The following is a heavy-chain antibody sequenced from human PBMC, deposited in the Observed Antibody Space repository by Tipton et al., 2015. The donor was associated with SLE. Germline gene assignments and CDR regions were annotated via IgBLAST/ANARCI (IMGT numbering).Heavy chain of an antibody. CDR2: IYHSGST. D-gene: IGHD5-18*01. CDR1: GGYISSGGYS. CDR3: AREGYTDGY. Sequence: TLSLTCAVSGGYISSGGYSWSWIRQPPGKGLEWIGYIYHSGSTYYNPSLKSRVTISVDRSKNQFSLKLSSVTAADTAVYYCAREGYTDGYWGQGTLVTVSS. V-gene: IGHV4-30-2*01. J-gene: IGHJ4*02.